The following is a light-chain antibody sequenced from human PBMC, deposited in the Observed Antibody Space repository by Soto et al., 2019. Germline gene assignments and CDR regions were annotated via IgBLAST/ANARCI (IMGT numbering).Light chain of an antibody. CDR2: EVG. CDR1: SSDVGAYNY. CDR3: NSYTTTSTRV. V-gene: IGLV2-14*01. Sequence: QSALTQPASVSGSPGQSITISCTGTSSDVGAYNYVSWYQQHPGKAPKLIIYEVGNRPSGISDRFSGSKSGNTATLTISGLQAEDEADYYCNSYTTTSTRVFGGGTKLTVL. J-gene: IGLJ3*02.